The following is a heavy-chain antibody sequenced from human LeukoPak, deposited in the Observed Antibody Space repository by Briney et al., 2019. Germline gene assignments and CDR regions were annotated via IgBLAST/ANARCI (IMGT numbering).Heavy chain of an antibody. D-gene: IGHD3-10*01. CDR3: ARDNRARYYGFDY. Sequence: PGVSLRLSCAASGFTVSSNYMSWVRQAPGKGLEWVSVIYSGGSTYYADSVKGRFTISRDNSKNTLYLQMNSLRAEDTAVYYCARDNRARYYGFDYWGQGTLVTVSS. V-gene: IGHV3-66*02. CDR2: IYSGGST. CDR1: GFTVSSNY. J-gene: IGHJ4*02.